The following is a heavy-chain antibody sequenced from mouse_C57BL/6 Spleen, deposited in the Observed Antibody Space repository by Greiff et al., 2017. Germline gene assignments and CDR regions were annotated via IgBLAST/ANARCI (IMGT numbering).Heavy chain of an antibody. CDR1: GYTFTSYW. Sequence: VQLQQPGAELVKPGASVKLSCKASGYTFTSYWMHWVKQRPGHGLEWIGMINPNRGSTNYNEKFKSKAPLTVDKSSSPAYMQLSSQTSESSAVYYCARGSLYYYGSSYVDYYAMDYWGQGTSVTVSS. V-gene: IGHV1-64*01. J-gene: IGHJ4*01. CDR3: ARGSLYYYGSSYVDYYAMDY. D-gene: IGHD1-1*01. CDR2: INPNRGST.